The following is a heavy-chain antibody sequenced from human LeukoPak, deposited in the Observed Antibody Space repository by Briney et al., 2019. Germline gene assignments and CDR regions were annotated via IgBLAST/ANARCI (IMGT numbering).Heavy chain of an antibody. D-gene: IGHD1-26*01. CDR2: ITSSGTYI. V-gene: IGHV3-21*01. CDR3: ARDPYSGNYGNYYYYYMDV. CDR1: GFTFNNYN. J-gene: IGHJ6*03. Sequence: GGSLRLSCATSGFTFNNYNMNWVRQAPGRALEWVSSITSSGTYILYADSVKGRFTISRDNAKNSLYLQMSSLGPEDTAVYYCARDPYSGNYGNYYYYYMDVWGKGTTVTISS.